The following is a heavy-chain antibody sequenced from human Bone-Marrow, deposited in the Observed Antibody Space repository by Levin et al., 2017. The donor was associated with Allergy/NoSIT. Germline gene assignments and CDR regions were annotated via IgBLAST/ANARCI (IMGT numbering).Heavy chain of an antibody. Sequence: GESLKISCVMSGFPFRNYAMTWVRQAPGKGLEWVSDISGSGRRTYYADSVKGRFIISRDNSKNTIYLQMNSLRVADTAVYYCAKDRESRTYCGGDCYYPDAFDIWGQGTRVTVSS. V-gene: IGHV3-23*01. CDR3: AKDRESRTYCGGDCYYPDAFDI. J-gene: IGHJ3*02. CDR1: GFPFRNYA. D-gene: IGHD2-21*02. CDR2: ISGSGRRT.